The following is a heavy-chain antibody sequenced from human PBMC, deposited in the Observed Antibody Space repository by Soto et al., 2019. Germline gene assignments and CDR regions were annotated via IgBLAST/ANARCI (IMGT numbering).Heavy chain of an antibody. V-gene: IGHV4-30-4*01. D-gene: IGHD6-6*01. CDR3: ARDRVYSSSSGSYYFDY. Sequence: QVQLQESGPGLVKPSQTLSLTCTVSGGSISSGDYYWGWIRQPPGKGLEWFGYIYYSGSTYYNPSLKSRVTISVDTSKNQFALKLRSVTAADTAVYYCARDRVYSSSSGSYYFDYWGQGTLVTVSS. CDR2: IYYSGST. CDR1: GGSISSGDYY. J-gene: IGHJ4*02.